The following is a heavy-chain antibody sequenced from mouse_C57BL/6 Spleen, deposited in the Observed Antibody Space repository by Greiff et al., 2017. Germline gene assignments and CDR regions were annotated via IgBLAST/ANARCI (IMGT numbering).Heavy chain of an antibody. CDR1: GYTFTSYW. V-gene: IGHV1-55*01. J-gene: IGHJ4*01. Sequence: QVQLKQSGAELVKPGASVKMSCKASGYTFTSYWITWVKQRPGQGLEWIGDIYPGSGSTNYNEKFKSKATLTVDTSSSTAYMQLSSLTSEDSAVYSCARLGGCYAMDYWGQGTSVTVSS. CDR2: IYPGSGST. CDR3: ARLGGCYAMDY.